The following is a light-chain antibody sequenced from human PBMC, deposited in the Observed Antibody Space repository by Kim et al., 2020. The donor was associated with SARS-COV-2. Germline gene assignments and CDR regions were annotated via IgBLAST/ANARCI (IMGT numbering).Light chain of an antibody. V-gene: IGKV1-9*01. Sequence: SVGDRVTVACRASQGISSYLAWYQQKPGKAPKLLIYAASTLQNGVPSRFSGSGSGTEFTLTISDLQPEDFATYYCQELDSYPRVTFGLGTRLEIK. J-gene: IGKJ5*01. CDR3: QELDSYPRVT. CDR1: QGISSY. CDR2: AAS.